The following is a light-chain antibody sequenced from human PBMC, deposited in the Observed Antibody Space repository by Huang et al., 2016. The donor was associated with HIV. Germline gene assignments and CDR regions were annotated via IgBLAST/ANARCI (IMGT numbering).Light chain of an antibody. CDR3: QQTYSTPWT. CDR2: AAS. CDR1: QSISNY. J-gene: IGKJ1*01. Sequence: DIQITQSPFSLSASVGDRVTITCRASQSISNYLNWYQQIPGKAPKVLIYAASNLQSGGPSRFSGSGSGTDFTLTISSLQPEDFSTYYWQQTYSTPWTFGQGTKVEIK. V-gene: IGKV1-39*01.